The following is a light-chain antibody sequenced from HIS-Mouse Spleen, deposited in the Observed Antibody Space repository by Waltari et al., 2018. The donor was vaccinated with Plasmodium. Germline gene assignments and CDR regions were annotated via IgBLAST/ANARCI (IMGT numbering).Light chain of an antibody. CDR2: AAS. CDR3: QQSYSTWT. J-gene: IGKJ1*01. Sequence: DIQMTQSPSSLSASVGDRVTITCRASQSICSYLNWYQQKPGKAPKLLIYAASSLQSGVPSRFSGSGSGTDFTLSISSLQPEDFATYYCQQSYSTWTFGQGTKVKSN. V-gene: IGKV1-39*01. CDR1: QSICSY.